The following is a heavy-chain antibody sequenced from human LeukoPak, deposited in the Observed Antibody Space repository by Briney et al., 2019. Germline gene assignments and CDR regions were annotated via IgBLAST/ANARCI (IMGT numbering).Heavy chain of an antibody. V-gene: IGHV4-39*07. CDR1: GGSISSSSYY. CDR2: IYYSGST. Sequence: SETLSLTRTVSGGSISSSSYYWGWIRQPPGKGLEWIGSIYYSGSTYYNPSLKSRVTISVDTSKNQFSLKLSSVTAADTAVYYCARGCTGYSGYVDLDIWGQGTMVTVSS. D-gene: IGHD5-12*01. CDR3: ARGCTGYSGYVDLDI. J-gene: IGHJ3*02.